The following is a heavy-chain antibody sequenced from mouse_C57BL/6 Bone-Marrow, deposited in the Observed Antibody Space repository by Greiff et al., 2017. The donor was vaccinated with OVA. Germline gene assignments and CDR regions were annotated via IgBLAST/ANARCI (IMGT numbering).Heavy chain of an antibody. CDR2: IHPNSGST. CDR1: GYTFTSYW. V-gene: IGHV1-64*01. D-gene: IGHD2-4*01. CDR3: ARPYDYDVAY. J-gene: IGHJ3*01. Sequence: QVQLQQSGAELVKPGASVKLSCKASGYTFTSYWMHWVKQRPGQGLEWIGMIHPNSGSTNYNEKFKSKATLTVDKSSSTAYMQLSSLTSEDSAVYYCARPYDYDVAYWGQGTLVTVSA.